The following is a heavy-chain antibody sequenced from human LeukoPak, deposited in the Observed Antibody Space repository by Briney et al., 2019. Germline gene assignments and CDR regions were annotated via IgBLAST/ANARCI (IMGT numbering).Heavy chain of an antibody. CDR1: GGSISSSSYY. V-gene: IGHV4-39*01. D-gene: IGHD1-26*01. CDR3: ARQEEWELPIDY. CDR2: VYYSGGT. Sequence: SETLSLTCTVSGGSISSSSYYWGWIRQPPGKGLEWIGSVYYSGGTYYNPSLKSRATISVDTSKNQFSLKLSSVTAADTAVYYCARQEEWELPIDYWGQGTLVTVSS. J-gene: IGHJ4*02.